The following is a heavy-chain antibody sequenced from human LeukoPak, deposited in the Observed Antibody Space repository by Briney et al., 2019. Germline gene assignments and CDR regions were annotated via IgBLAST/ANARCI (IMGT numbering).Heavy chain of an antibody. CDR2: ISATGGGT. J-gene: IGHJ4*02. V-gene: IGHV3-23*01. CDR3: AKDWDTLSSRLSPFDN. D-gene: IGHD6-6*01. CDR1: GFTFSNYA. Sequence: GGSLRLSCAASGFTFSNYAMSWVRQASGKGLDWVSTISATGGGTVYADSVKGRFTISRDNSRNTLLLQMNSLTADDTAVYYCAKDWDTLSSRLSPFDNWGQGILVTVSS.